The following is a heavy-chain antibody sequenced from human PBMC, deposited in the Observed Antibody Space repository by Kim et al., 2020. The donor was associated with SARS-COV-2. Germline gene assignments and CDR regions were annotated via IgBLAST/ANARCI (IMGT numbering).Heavy chain of an antibody. V-gene: IGHV3-9*01. D-gene: IGHD6-19*01. Sequence: DSVKGRFTSSRDNAKNSLYLQMNSLGAEDTALYYCAKGATVAGRGPLDYWGQGTLVTVSS. CDR3: AKGATVAGRGPLDY. J-gene: IGHJ4*02.